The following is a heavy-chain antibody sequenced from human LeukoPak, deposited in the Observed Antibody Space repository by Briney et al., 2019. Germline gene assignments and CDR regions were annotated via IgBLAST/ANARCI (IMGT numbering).Heavy chain of an antibody. CDR3: ARDSERDYDFWSRSYGMDV. CDR2: ISDDGSYT. Sequence: PGGSLRLSCAASGFSFSSHWVHWVRQAPGKGLVWVSRISDDGSYTSNVDSVKGRFTISRDNAKNTLYLQMNSLRAEDTAVYYCARDSERDYDFWSRSYGMDVWGQGTTVTVSS. V-gene: IGHV3-74*01. J-gene: IGHJ6*02. CDR1: GFSFSSHW. D-gene: IGHD3-3*01.